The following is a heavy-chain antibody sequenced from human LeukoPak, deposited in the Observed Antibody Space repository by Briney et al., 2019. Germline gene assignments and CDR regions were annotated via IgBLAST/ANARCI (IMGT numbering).Heavy chain of an antibody. V-gene: IGHV1-69*13. D-gene: IGHD1-26*01. Sequence: SVKVSCKASGGTFSSYAISWVRQAPGQGLEWLGGIIPIFGTANYAQKFQGRVTITADESTSTAYMELSSLRSEDTAVYYCATDSGSYGGAFDIWGQGTMVTVSS. J-gene: IGHJ3*02. CDR1: GGTFSSYA. CDR2: IIPIFGTA. CDR3: ATDSGSYGGAFDI.